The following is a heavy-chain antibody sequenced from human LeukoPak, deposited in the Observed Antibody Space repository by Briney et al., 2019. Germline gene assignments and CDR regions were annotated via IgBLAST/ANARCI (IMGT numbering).Heavy chain of an antibody. Sequence: GGSLRLSCAASGFTFSSYGMHWVRQAPGKGLEWEAVISYDGSNKSYADSVKGRFTISRDNSKNTLYLQMNSLRAEDTAVYYCAKDYDYVWGSYRATPFDYWGQGNLVTVSS. CDR2: ISYDGSNK. CDR3: AKDYDYVWGSYRATPFDY. D-gene: IGHD3-16*02. J-gene: IGHJ4*02. V-gene: IGHV3-30*18. CDR1: GFTFSSYG.